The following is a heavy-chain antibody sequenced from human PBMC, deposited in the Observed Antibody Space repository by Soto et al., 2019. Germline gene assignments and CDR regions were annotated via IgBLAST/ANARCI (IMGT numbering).Heavy chain of an antibody. CDR2: MNHNSGNT. V-gene: IGHV1-8*01. Sequence: QVQLVQSGAEVKKPGASVKVSCKASGYTFTSYDINWVRQATGQGLEWMGWMNHNSGNTGYAQKVQGRVTMTRNTAKSTHYMELSSLRSEDTAVYYCAREHSISWPFDYWGQGTLVTVSS. CDR3: AREHSISWPFDY. D-gene: IGHD6-13*01. CDR1: GYTFTSYD. J-gene: IGHJ4*02.